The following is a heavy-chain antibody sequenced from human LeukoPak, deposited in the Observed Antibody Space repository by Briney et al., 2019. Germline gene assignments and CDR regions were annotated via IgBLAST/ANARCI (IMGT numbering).Heavy chain of an antibody. CDR1: GGTFSSYA. J-gene: IGHJ4*02. Sequence: GSSVKVSCKASGGTFSSYAISWVRQAPGQGLEWMGGIIPIFGTANYAQKFQGRVTITADESTSTAYMELSSLRSEDTAVYYCASYNKAAGVFDYWGQGTLVTVSS. D-gene: IGHD2-15*01. V-gene: IGHV1-69*01. CDR3: ASYNKAAGVFDY. CDR2: IIPIFGTA.